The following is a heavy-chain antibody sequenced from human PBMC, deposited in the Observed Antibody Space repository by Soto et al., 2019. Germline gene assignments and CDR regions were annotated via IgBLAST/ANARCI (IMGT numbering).Heavy chain of an antibody. CDR1: GFTFSSYA. J-gene: IGHJ4*02. V-gene: IGHV3-23*01. CDR2: ISGSGGST. CDR3: AKGSHDFWSRYWSFDY. D-gene: IGHD3-3*01. Sequence: GGSLRLSCAASGFTFSSYAMSWVRQAPGKGLEWVSAISGSGGSTYYADSVKGRFTISRDNSKNTLYLQMNSLRAEDTAVYYCAKGSHDFWSRYWSFDYWGPGTLLTVST.